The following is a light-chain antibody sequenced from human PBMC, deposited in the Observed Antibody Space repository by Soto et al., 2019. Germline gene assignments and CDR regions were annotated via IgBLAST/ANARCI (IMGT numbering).Light chain of an antibody. V-gene: IGKV1-39*01. Sequence: QMNLSPSTLSVSVRDRVTITCRASQSISSWLAWYQQKPGKAPKLLIYDASSLQSGVPSRFCGSGSGTDFTLTISSLQPEDFATYYCQDSYSTPWTFGQGTNVDNK. CDR1: QSISSW. J-gene: IGKJ1*01. CDR3: QDSYSTPWT. CDR2: DAS.